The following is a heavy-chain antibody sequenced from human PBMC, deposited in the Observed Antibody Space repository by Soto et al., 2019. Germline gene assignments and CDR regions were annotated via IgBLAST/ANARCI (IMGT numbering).Heavy chain of an antibody. CDR2: ISAHNGNT. Sequence: QVHLVQSGAEVKKPGASVKVSCKASGYTFTSYGITWVRQAPGQGLEWMGWISAHNGNTDYAQKLQGRVIVTRDTATSTGYMALRSLRSDDTAVYYCARGRYGDYWGQGALVTVSS. CDR3: ARGRYGDY. CDR1: GYTFTSYG. V-gene: IGHV1-18*01. D-gene: IGHD1-1*01. J-gene: IGHJ4*02.